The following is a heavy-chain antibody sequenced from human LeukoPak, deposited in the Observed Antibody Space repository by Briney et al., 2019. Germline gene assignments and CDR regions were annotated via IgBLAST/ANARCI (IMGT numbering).Heavy chain of an antibody. CDR1: GFTFNNYA. J-gene: IGHJ4*02. V-gene: IGHV3-23*01. CDR3: AKGQGYNYGDSIDY. Sequence: GGSLRLSCAASGFTFNNYAMTWVRQAPGKGLEWVSVINGGGSSYYADSVKGRFTVSRDNSKNTLYLQMNSLRDEDTAIYYCAKGQGYNYGDSIDYWGQGTLVTVSS. CDR2: INGGGSS. D-gene: IGHD5-18*01.